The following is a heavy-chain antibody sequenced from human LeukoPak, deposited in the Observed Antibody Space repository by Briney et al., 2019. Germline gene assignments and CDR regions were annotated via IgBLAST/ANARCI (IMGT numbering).Heavy chain of an antibody. CDR1: GYTFTSYG. CDR3: ARLYYYDSSGWYFDL. Sequence: ASVKVSCKASGYTFTSYGISWVRQAPGQGLEWMGWISAHSGNTNYAQKLQGRVTMTTDTSTSTAYMELRSLRSDDTAVYYCARLYYYDSSGWYFDLWGRGTLVTVSS. V-gene: IGHV1-18*01. J-gene: IGHJ2*01. CDR2: ISAHSGNT. D-gene: IGHD3-22*01.